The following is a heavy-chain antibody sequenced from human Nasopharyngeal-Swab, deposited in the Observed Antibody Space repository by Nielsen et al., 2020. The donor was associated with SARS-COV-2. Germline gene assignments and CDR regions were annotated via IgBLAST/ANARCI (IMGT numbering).Heavy chain of an antibody. CDR1: GGSFSGYY. J-gene: IGHJ6*02. D-gene: IGHD2-15*01. CDR3: ARGLDCSGGSCSPRGMDV. CDR2: INHSGGT. V-gene: IGHV4-34*01. Sequence: GSLRLSCAVYGGSFSGYYWSWIRQPPGKGLEWIGEINHSGGTNYNPSLKSRVTISVDTSKNQFSLKLSSVTAADTAVYYCARGLDCSGGSCSPRGMDVWGQGTTVTVSS.